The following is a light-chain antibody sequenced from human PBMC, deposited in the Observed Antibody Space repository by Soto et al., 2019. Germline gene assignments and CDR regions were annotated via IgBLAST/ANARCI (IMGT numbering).Light chain of an antibody. J-gene: IGLJ1*01. CDR1: SSDVGGYNY. Sequence: QPVLTQPASVSGSPGQSITISCTGTSSDVGGYNYVSWYQQHPGKAPKLMIYEVSNRPSGVSNRFSGSKSGNTASLTISGLQAEDEADYYCSSYTSSITLVFGTGTKVTVL. CDR3: SSYTSSITLV. V-gene: IGLV2-14*01. CDR2: EVS.